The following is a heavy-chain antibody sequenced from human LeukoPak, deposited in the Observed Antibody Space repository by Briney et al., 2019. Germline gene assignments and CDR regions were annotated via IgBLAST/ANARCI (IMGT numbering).Heavy chain of an antibody. Sequence: GGSLRLSCAASGFTFSSYAMSWVRQAPGKGLQWVSSISTGSSYIYYADSVKGRFTISRDNAKNSLYLQMNSLRAEDTAVYYCARAKRNGFDIWGQGTMVTVSP. V-gene: IGHV3-21*01. J-gene: IGHJ3*02. CDR3: ARAKRNGFDI. CDR1: GFTFSSYA. CDR2: ISTGSSYI.